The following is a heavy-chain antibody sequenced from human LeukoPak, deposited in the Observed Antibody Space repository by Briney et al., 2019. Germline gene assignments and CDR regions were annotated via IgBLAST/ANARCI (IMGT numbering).Heavy chain of an antibody. V-gene: IGHV3-7*03. D-gene: IGHD6-6*01. J-gene: IGHJ4*02. CDR3: ARVVFQDSSSYRPLDY. Sequence: GRSLRLSCAASGFTFSTYWMTWVRQAPGRGLEWVANIKQDESEKAYVDSVKGRFTISRDNAKNSMYLQMNSLRADDTAVYYCARVVFQDSSSYRPLDYWGQGTLVTVSS. CDR2: IKQDESEK. CDR1: GFTFSTYW.